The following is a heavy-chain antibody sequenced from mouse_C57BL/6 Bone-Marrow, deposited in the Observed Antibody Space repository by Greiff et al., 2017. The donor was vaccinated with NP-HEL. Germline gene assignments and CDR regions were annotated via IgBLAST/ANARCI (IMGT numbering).Heavy chain of an antibody. D-gene: IGHD1-1*01. CDR1: GYTFTSYW. CDR2: IHPSDSDT. Sequence: QVQLKQPGAELVKPGASVKVSCKASGYTFTSYWMHWVKQRPGQGLEWIGRIHPSDSDTNYNQKFKSKATLTVDTSSSTAYMQLSSLTSEDSAVYYCATLTTVVATRAMDYWGQGTSVTVSS. CDR3: ATLTTVVATRAMDY. V-gene: IGHV1-74*01. J-gene: IGHJ4*01.